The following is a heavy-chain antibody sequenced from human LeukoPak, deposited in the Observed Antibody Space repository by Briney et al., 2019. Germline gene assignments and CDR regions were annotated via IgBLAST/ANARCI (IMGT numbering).Heavy chain of an antibody. V-gene: IGHV4-4*07. CDR3: ARENPPGYYDSSSEGP. J-gene: IGHJ5*02. CDR1: GGSISSYY. CDR2: IYTSGST. D-gene: IGHD3-22*01. Sequence: SETLSLXCTVSGGSISSYYWRWIRRPAGKGLEWIGRIYTSGSTNYNPSLKSRVTMSVDTSKNQFSLKLSSVTAADTAVYYCARENPPGYYDSSSEGPWGQGTLVTVSS.